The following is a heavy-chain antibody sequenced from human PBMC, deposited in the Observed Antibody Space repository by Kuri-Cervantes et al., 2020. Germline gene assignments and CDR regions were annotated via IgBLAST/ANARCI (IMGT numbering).Heavy chain of an antibody. D-gene: IGHD3-16*01. CDR3: AKVYRGGSEGMDV. J-gene: IGHJ6*02. Sequence: GESLKISCAASGFTFSIYAMSWVRQAPGKGLEWVSGISARGSSTYYADSVKGRFTISRDDSKNTLYLQMTSLTAEDTAIYYCAKVYRGGSEGMDVWGQGTTVTVSS. CDR1: GFTFSIYA. V-gene: IGHV3-23*01. CDR2: ISARGSST.